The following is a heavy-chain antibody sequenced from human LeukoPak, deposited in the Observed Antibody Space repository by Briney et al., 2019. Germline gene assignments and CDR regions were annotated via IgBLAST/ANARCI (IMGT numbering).Heavy chain of an antibody. CDR2: MNPHSGNT. D-gene: IGHD6-6*01. J-gene: IGHJ6*03. CDR1: GYTFASYD. CDR3: ARSTDSSAPCYYYHMDV. V-gene: IGHV1-8*01. Sequence: GASVKVSCKASGYTFASYDITWVRQAPGHRLERMGWMNPHSGNTGYAQKFQGRVTMTRDTSIKTAYMELSNLRSEDTAVYYCARSTDSSAPCYYYHMDVWGEGTTVTVSS.